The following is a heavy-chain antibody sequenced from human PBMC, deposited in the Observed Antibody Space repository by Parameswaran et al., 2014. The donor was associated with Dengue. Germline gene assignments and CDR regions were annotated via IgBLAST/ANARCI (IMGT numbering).Heavy chain of an antibody. CDR1: GDSISSTNW. V-gene: IGHV4-4*03. Sequence: LPETLSLTCTVSGDSISSTNWWTWVRQSPGKGLEWIGEIYDNGRTNYNPSLKSRVTISLDKSMNQFSLKLNSVTAADTAVYYCARDAHDYAGRNFDYWGQGTLVTVSS. J-gene: IGHJ4*02. D-gene: IGHD4-23*01. CDR2: IYDNGRT. CDR3: ARDAHDYAGRNFDY.